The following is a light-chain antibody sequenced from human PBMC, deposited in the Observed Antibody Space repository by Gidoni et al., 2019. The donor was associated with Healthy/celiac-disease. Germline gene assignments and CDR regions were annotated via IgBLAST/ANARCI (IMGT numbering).Light chain of an antibody. V-gene: IGKV3-11*01. CDR2: DAS. Sequence: DIVLTQSPATLSLSPGERTTLSCRASQSVSSYLAWYQPKPGQAPRLLIYDASNRATRIPARFSGSGSGTDITLTISSLEPEDFAVYYCQQRSNWPSTFGQGTRLEIK. CDR3: QQRSNWPST. J-gene: IGKJ5*01. CDR1: QSVSSY.